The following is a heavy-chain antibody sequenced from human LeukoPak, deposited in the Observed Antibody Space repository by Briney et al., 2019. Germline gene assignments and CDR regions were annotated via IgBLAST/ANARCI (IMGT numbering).Heavy chain of an antibody. CDR2: IIPILGIA. J-gene: IGHJ4*02. Sequence: PVTVSCKASGGTFSSYAISWVRQAPGQGLEWMGRIIPILGIANYAQKFQGRVTITADKSTSTAYMELSSLRSEDTAVYYCASPEPVYSYGLGYWGQGTLVTVSS. CDR3: ASPEPVYSYGLGY. V-gene: IGHV1-69*04. CDR1: GGTFSSYA. D-gene: IGHD5-18*01.